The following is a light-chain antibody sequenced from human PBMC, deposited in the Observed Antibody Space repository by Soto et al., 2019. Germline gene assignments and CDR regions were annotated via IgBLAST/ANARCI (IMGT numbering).Light chain of an antibody. CDR1: QSVSSH. V-gene: IGKV3-11*01. CDR3: QQRSNSPLT. Sequence: EIVLTQSPATLSLSPGERAALSCRASQSVSSHLASYQQKPGQAPRLLIYDACNRATGIPARFRGSGSRTDLTLIISSLEPEDLAVYYCQQRSNSPLTFVGGTKVEIK. J-gene: IGKJ4*01. CDR2: DAC.